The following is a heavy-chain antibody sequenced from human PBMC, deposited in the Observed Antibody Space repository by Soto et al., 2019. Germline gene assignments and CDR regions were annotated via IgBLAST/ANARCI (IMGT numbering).Heavy chain of an antibody. V-gene: IGHV3-23*01. J-gene: IGHJ4*02. CDR2: ISGSGDST. CDR3: ARRNYVGLYFDY. Sequence: EVQLLESGGGLVQPGGSRRLSCAASGFTFSSYAMSWVRQAPGRGLEWVSVISGSGDSTYYADSVKGRFTISRDNSKNTLYLQMNSLRAEDTAVYYCARRNYVGLYFDYWGQGTLVTVSS. D-gene: IGHD1-7*01. CDR1: GFTFSSYA.